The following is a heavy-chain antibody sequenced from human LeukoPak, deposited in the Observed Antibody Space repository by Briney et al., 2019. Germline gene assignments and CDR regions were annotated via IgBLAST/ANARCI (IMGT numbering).Heavy chain of an antibody. V-gene: IGHV3-23*01. J-gene: IGHJ2*01. CDR2: ITGSGGST. D-gene: IGHD2-21*01. Sequence: GGSLRLSCAASGFTFSSYSMNWVRQAPGKGLEWLSAITGSGGSTYYADSVKGRFTISRDNSKNTLYLQMNSLRAEDTAVYYCAKLSYSLWASNWYFDLWGRGTLVTVSS. CDR1: GFTFSSYS. CDR3: AKLSYSLWASNWYFDL.